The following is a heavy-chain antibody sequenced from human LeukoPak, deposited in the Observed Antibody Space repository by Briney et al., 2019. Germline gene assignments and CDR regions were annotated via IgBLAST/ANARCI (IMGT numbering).Heavy chain of an antibody. Sequence: ASVKVSCKASGYSFTSYDINWVRQATGQGLEWMGWMNPNRGDTGYAQKFQGRVTITRNTSISTAYMELSSLRSEDTAVYYCARARVRGVIIGWFDPWGQGTLVTVSS. J-gene: IGHJ5*02. CDR2: MNPNRGDT. CDR1: GYSFTSYD. CDR3: ARARVRGVIIGWFDP. V-gene: IGHV1-8*03. D-gene: IGHD3-10*01.